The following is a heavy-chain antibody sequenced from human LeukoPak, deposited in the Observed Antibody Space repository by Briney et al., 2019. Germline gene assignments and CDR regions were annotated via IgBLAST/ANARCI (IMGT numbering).Heavy chain of an antibody. V-gene: IGHV1-2*02. CDR3: ARERDSSGYFFHY. CDR2: INPNSGGT. CDR1: GYTFTGYY. D-gene: IGHD3-22*01. J-gene: IGHJ4*02. Sequence: GASVKVSCKASGYTFTGYYMHWVRQAPGQGLEWMGWINPNSGGTNYAQKFQGRVTMTRDTSISTAYMELSRLRSDDTAVYYCARERDSSGYFFHYWGQGTLVTVSS.